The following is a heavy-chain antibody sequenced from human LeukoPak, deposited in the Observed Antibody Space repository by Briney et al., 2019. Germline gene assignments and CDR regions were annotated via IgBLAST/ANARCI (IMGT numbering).Heavy chain of an antibody. V-gene: IGHV4-61*02. Sequence: PSETLSLTCTVSGGSISSGSYYWSWIRQPAGKGLEWIGRIYTSGSTNYNPSLKSRVTISIDTSRNQFSLKLSSVTAADTAVYYCARGYYDSSGYYYVGYFDYWGQGTLVTVSS. CDR3: ARGYYDSSGYYYVGYFDY. D-gene: IGHD3-22*01. J-gene: IGHJ4*02. CDR2: IYTSGST. CDR1: GGSISSGSYY.